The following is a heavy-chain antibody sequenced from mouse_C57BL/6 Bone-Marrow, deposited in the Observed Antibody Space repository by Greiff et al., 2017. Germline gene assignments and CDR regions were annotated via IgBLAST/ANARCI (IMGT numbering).Heavy chain of an antibody. CDR1: GFSLTRHG. Sequence: ASGPGPVAPSHSLSITCTVSGFSLTRHGVDWVRQSPGTGLEWLGVIWGVGSTNYNSALKTRLSINNDNSKSQVFLKMNSLPTDDTDMYYCAILTGTWVAYGGRGTLVTVSA. D-gene: IGHD4-1*01. V-gene: IGHV2-6*01. J-gene: IGHJ3*01. CDR2: IWGVGST. CDR3: AILTGTWVAY.